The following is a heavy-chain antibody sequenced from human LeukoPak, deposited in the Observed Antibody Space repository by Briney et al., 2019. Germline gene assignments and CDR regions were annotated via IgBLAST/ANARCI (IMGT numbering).Heavy chain of an antibody. D-gene: IGHD4/OR15-4a*01. V-gene: IGHV3-74*01. CDR2: ISSDGGST. CDR3: ARDFDYGGNFFFP. CDR1: GFTFSSYG. J-gene: IGHJ5*02. Sequence: GGSLRLSCAASGFTFSSYGMHWVRQAPGKGLVWVSRISSDGGSTRYADSAKGRFTISRDNAKNTLYLQMNSLRAEDTAVYYCARDFDYGGNFFFPWGQGTLVTVSS.